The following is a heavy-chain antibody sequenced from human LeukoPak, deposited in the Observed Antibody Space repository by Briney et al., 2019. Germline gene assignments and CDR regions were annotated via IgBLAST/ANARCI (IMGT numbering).Heavy chain of an antibody. CDR3: ARDTVNGPFVISLDL. D-gene: IGHD2-8*01. CDR1: GFTFCSYA. Sequence: GSLRLSCSASGFTFCSYAMSWVRQAPGKGPEWVAHINSADNVEYYTDSVRGRFTMSRGNAKDLLYLQMNSLRDEDTAVYYCARDTVNGPFVISLDLWGPGVLVTVAS. CDR2: INSADNVE. J-gene: IGHJ5*02. V-gene: IGHV3-21*06.